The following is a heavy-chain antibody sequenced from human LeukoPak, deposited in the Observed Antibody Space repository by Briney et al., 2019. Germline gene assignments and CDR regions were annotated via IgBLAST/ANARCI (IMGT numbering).Heavy chain of an antibody. V-gene: IGHV4-61*02. CDR2: IDTSGST. D-gene: IGHD1-26*01. Sequence: SETLSLTCTVSGVSISTGTDYWSWIRQPAGKGLEWIVRIDTSGSTNYNPSLKSRVTISVDTSKNQFSLKLSSVTAADTAVYYCARESLGPPYYFDYWGQGTLVTVSS. J-gene: IGHJ4*02. CDR3: ARESLGPPYYFDY. CDR1: GVSISTGTDY.